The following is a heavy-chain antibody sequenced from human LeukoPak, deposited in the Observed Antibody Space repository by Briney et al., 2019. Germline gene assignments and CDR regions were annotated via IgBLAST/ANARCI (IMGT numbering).Heavy chain of an antibody. CDR2: ISYSGGNT. J-gene: IGHJ4*02. CDR3: ADGGEDIVVVPAAIPEDY. Sequence: GGSLRLSCAAFGFTFNIYTMNWVRQAPGKGLEWVSSISYSGGNTYYADSVKGRFTISRDNSKNTLYLQMNSLRAEDTAVYYCADGGEDIVVVPAAIPEDYWGQGTLVTVSS. D-gene: IGHD2-2*02. V-gene: IGHV3-23*01. CDR1: GFTFNIYT.